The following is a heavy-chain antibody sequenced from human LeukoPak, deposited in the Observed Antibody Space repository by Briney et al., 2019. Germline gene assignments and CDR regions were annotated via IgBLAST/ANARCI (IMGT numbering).Heavy chain of an antibody. Sequence: GASVKVSCKASGYTFTSYYMHWVRQAPGQGLEWMGIINPSGGSTSYAQKFQGRVTMTRDMSTSTVYMELSSLRSEDTAVYYCAREDARYYDFWSRYYHRGFDYWGQGTLVTVSS. CDR1: GYTFTSYY. CDR3: AREDARYYDFWSRYYHRGFDY. J-gene: IGHJ4*02. CDR2: INPSGGST. V-gene: IGHV1-46*01. D-gene: IGHD3-3*01.